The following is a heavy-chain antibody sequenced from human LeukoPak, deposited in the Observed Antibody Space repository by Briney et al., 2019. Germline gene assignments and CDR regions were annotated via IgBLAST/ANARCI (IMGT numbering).Heavy chain of an antibody. V-gene: IGHV1-2*04. CDR1: GGTFSSYA. J-gene: IGHJ3*01. Sequence: GASVKVSCKASGGTFSSYAISWVRQAPGQGLEWMGWINPNSGGTNYAQKFQGWVTMTRDTSISTAYMELSNLRSDDTAVYYCARERDISAFDLWGQGTMVTVSS. CDR2: INPNSGGT. CDR3: ARERDISAFDL.